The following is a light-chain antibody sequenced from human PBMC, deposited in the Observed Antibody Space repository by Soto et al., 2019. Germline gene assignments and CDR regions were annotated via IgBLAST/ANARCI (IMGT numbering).Light chain of an antibody. CDR1: QPISRY. CDR2: GAS. CDR3: QHYKTWPWT. V-gene: IGKV3-15*01. Sequence: EIVLTQSPASLSVSPGERASLSCTASQPISRYLAWYQQKPGQAPRLLIHGASTLAVGVPARFSGSKSGTELKFTLTISSLQSEDSAIYYCQHYKTWPWTFGQGTKVEIK. J-gene: IGKJ1*01.